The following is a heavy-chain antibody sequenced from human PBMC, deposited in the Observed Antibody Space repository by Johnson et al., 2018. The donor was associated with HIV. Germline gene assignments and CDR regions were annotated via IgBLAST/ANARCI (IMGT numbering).Heavy chain of an antibody. CDR1: GFTFSNYA. D-gene: IGHD1-26*01. CDR2: IGASAYRT. V-gene: IGHV3-23*04. CDR3: AKGGPTTGDTLDI. J-gene: IGHJ3*02. Sequence: VQLVESGGGVIQPGRSLRLSCAAPGFTFSNYAMTWVRQAPGKGLEWVSSIGASAYRTYSADSVKGRFTISRDNSKNTLYLQMNSLRVEDTAVYYCAKGGPTTGDTLDIWGQGTMVTVSS.